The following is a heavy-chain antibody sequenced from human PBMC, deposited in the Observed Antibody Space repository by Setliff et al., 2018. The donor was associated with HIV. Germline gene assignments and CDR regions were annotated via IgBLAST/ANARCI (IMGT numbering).Heavy chain of an antibody. CDR2: ISFGTGSI. J-gene: IGHJ6*03. CDR1: GFTFSGDS. Sequence: GGSLRLSCAASGFTFSGDSVNWVRQAPGKGLEWISYISFGTGSIYYADSVKGRFTISSDTAKNALYLQMNSLRAEDTAVYYCARDGSGRGSGWYNCYYYMDVWGKGTTVTVSS. D-gene: IGHD6-19*01. CDR3: ARDGSGRGSGWYNCYYYMDV. V-gene: IGHV3-48*01.